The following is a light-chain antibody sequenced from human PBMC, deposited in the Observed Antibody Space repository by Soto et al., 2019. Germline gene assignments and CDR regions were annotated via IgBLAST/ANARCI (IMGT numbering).Light chain of an antibody. CDR2: AAS. CDR3: LQDYNYPWT. J-gene: IGKJ1*01. V-gene: IGKV1-6*01. CDR1: QDIRDD. Sequence: PSQDIRDDLGWYQHKPGRAPKLLIFAASSLQSGVPSRFSGSGSGTDFTLTISSLQPEDFATYYCLQDYNYPWTFGQGTKVDIK.